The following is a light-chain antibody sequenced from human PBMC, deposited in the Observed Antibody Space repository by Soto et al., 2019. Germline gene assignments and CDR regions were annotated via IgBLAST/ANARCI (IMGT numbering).Light chain of an antibody. CDR3: AAWDESLNGVV. CDR1: SSNIGSKN. CDR2: RNN. Sequence: QSVLTQPPSASGTPGQTVTICCSGSSSNIGSKNVNWYQQLPGAAPKLLIYRNNQWPSGVPDRFSGSKSGTSASLAISGLQSEDEGDYYCAAWDESLNGVVFGGGTKLTVL. J-gene: IGLJ2*01. V-gene: IGLV1-44*01.